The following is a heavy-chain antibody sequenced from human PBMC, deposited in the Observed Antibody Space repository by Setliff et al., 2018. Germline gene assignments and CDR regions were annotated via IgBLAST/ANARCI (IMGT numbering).Heavy chain of an antibody. J-gene: IGHJ4*02. CDR3: ATSGFCSAGSCYSFDD. D-gene: IGHD6-19*01. CDR1: GGGGSFSAYY. CDR2: ISPGGST. Sequence: PSETLSLTCGVSGGGGSFSAYYWSWIRQPPGKGLEWIGEISPGGSTIYNPSLRSRVTMSVYTAKNRFSLNLTSGPAADTAVYYCATSGFCSAGSCYSFDDWGQGALVTVSS. V-gene: IGHV4-34*01.